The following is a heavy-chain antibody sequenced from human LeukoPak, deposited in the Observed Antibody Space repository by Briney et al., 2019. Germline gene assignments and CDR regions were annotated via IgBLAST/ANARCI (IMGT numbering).Heavy chain of an antibody. Sequence: SVKVSCKASGGTFSSYAISWVRQAPGQGLEWMGGIIPIFGTANYAQKFQGRVTITADESTSTAYMELSSLRSEDTAVYYCARGLYRSSVAGPGGYWGQGTLVTVTS. J-gene: IGHJ4*02. CDR2: IIPIFGTA. CDR1: GGTFSSYA. D-gene: IGHD6-19*01. V-gene: IGHV1-69*13. CDR3: ARGLYRSSVAGPGGY.